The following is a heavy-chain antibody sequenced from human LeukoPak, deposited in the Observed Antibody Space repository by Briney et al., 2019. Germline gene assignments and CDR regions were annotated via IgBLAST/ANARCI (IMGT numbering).Heavy chain of an antibody. J-gene: IGHJ1*01. D-gene: IGHD6-19*01. CDR2: FDPEDGET. CDR3: ATDPYSSGWLYFQH. Sequence: GASVKVSCKVSGYTLTELSMHWVRRAPGKGLEWMGGFDPEDGETIYAQKFQGRVTMTEDTSTDTAYMELSSLRSEDTAVYYCATDPYSSGWLYFQHWGQGTLVTVSS. CDR1: GYTLTELS. V-gene: IGHV1-24*01.